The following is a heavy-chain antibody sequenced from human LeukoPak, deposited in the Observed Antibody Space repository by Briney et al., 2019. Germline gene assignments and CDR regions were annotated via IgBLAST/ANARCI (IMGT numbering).Heavy chain of an antibody. Sequence: GGSLRLSCAASGFTVSSNHMSWVRQAPGKGLEWVSVIYSGGSTYYADSVKGRFTISRDNSKNTLYLQMNSLRAEDTAVYYCVRALLRFLEWLPYYYYGMDVWGQGTTVTVSS. CDR2: IYSGGST. J-gene: IGHJ6*02. CDR3: VRALLRFLEWLPYYYYGMDV. D-gene: IGHD3-3*01. CDR1: GFTVSSNH. V-gene: IGHV3-66*01.